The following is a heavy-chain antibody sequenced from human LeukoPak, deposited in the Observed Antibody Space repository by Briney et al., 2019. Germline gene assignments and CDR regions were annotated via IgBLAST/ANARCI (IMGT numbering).Heavy chain of an antibody. V-gene: IGHV3-74*01. D-gene: IGHD2-2*01. Sequence: PGGSLRLSCAASGFTFSSYFWMHWVRQAPGKGLVWVSRIRSDGGSSTYADSVKGRFTISRDNAKNTLYLQMNTLRAEDTAVYYCVRDLGLGGSSSCVSWGQGTLVTVSS. CDR1: GFTFSSYFW. J-gene: IGHJ5*02. CDR3: VRDLGLGGSSSCVS. CDR2: IRSDGGSS.